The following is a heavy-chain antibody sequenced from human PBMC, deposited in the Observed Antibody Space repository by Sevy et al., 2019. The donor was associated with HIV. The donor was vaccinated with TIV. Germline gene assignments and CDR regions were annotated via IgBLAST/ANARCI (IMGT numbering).Heavy chain of an antibody. CDR2: FDPEDGER. Sequence: ASVKVSCKVSGYTLTQLSMHWVRQAPGKGLEWMGSFDPEDGERIYAQKFQGRITMTEDTSTDTAYMDLSSLKSDDTAVYYCAKVHDYGDYPPGYWGQGTLVTVSS. J-gene: IGHJ4*02. CDR3: AKVHDYGDYPPGY. CDR1: GYTLTQLS. V-gene: IGHV1-24*01. D-gene: IGHD4-17*01.